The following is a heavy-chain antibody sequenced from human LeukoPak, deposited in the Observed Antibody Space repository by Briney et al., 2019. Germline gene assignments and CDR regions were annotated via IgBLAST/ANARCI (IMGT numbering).Heavy chain of an antibody. D-gene: IGHD3-22*01. V-gene: IGHV3-23*01. CDR3: AKSHDSSGYYRLDY. CDR2: ISNSGGTT. Sequence: PGGSLRLSCAASGFTFSSYAMSWVRQAPGKGLEWVSTISNSGGTTYYADSVKGRFTISRDNSKNTLYLQMNSLRAEDTAVYYCAKSHDSSGYYRLDYWGQGTLVTVSS. CDR1: GFTFSSYA. J-gene: IGHJ4*02.